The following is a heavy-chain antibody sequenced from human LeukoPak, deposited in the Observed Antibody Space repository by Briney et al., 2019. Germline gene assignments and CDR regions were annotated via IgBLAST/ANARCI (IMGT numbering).Heavy chain of an antibody. D-gene: IGHD2-2*01. CDR3: ARDKSPTQDSTEEDGFDI. CDR1: DDSVSSYY. Sequence: SETLSLTCTVSDDSVSSYYWSWIRQPPGKGLEWIGYISYSGGTNYNPSLKGRLTMSIDSSKNQFSLRLTSVTAADTAVYYCARDKSPTQDSTEEDGFDIWGQGTMITVSS. CDR2: ISYSGGT. J-gene: IGHJ3*02. V-gene: IGHV4-59*02.